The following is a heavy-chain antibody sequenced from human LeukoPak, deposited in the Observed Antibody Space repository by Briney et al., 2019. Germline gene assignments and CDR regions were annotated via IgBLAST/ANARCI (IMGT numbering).Heavy chain of an antibody. CDR2: TSSSDAGT. V-gene: IGHV3-23*01. J-gene: IGHJ4*02. Sequence: GGSLRLSCAASGFTLSTYAMSWVRQTPGKGLEWVAATSSSDAGTYHADSVRGRFTISRDNSKNTLYLQMNSLRVGDTALYFCAKDAHTVTTGGADYWGQGTLVTVSS. CDR1: GFTLSTYA. CDR3: AKDAHTVTTGGADY. D-gene: IGHD4-17*01.